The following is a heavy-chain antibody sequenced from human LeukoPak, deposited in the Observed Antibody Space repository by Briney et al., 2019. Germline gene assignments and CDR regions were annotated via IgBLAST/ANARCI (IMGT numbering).Heavy chain of an antibody. CDR1: GGSISSGGYS. J-gene: IGHJ3*02. D-gene: IGHD6-13*01. V-gene: IGHV4-30-2*01. Sequence: SSETLSLTCAVSGGSISSGGYSWSWIRQPPGKGLEWIGYIYHSGSTYYNPSLKSRVTISVDRSKNQFSLKLSSVTAADTAVYYCASNSFLAAAGSVSAFDIWGQGTMVTVSS. CDR2: IYHSGST. CDR3: ASNSFLAAAGSVSAFDI.